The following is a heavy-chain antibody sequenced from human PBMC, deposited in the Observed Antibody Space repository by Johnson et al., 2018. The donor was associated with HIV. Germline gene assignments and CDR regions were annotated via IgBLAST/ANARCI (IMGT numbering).Heavy chain of an antibody. CDR1: RFTFSTYA. J-gene: IGHJ3*02. Sequence: QVHLVESGGGLVQPGGSLRLSCAASRFTFSTYAMHWVRQAPGKGLEWVAVISYDGSNKYYADSVKGRFTISRDNSKNTLYLQMNSLRAEDTAVYYCAKEYSSPYGDYDGDAFDIWGQGTMVTVSS. CDR2: ISYDGSNK. D-gene: IGHD4-17*01. V-gene: IGHV3-30*04. CDR3: AKEYSSPYGDYDGDAFDI.